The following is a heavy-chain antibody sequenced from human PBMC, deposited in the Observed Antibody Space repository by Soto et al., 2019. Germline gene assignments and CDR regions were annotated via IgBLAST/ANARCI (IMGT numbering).Heavy chain of an antibody. CDR1: GGSLSAHY. V-gene: IGHV4-59*11. CDR3: ATVAMTSPKVFDY. J-gene: IGHJ4*02. D-gene: IGHD2-15*01. CDR2: IYFTGYT. Sequence: QVQLQESGPGLVKPSETLSLTCTVSGGSLSAHYWSWIRQSPGKGLAWIGYIYFTGYTNYNPSLKNRVTISVDTSKRQFSLSLNSVTAADTAVYYCATVAMTSPKVFDYWGQGTLVSVSS.